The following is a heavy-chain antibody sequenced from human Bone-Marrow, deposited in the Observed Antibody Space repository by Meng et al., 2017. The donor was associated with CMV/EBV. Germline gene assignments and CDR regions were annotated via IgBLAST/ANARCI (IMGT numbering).Heavy chain of an antibody. J-gene: IGHJ4*02. D-gene: IGHD2-2*01. CDR2: IDHNENT. CDR3: ARGPRGFSHRYCSSTSCYHPFDY. Sequence: SETLSLTCAVYGGSLRDSFWTWIRQTPGKGLEWIGEIDHNENTNYNPSLGGRATMSVDTSKNQFSLKLSSVTAADTAVYYCARGPRGFSHRYCSSTSCYHPFDYWGQGTLVTVSS. CDR1: GGSLRDSF. V-gene: IGHV4-34*01.